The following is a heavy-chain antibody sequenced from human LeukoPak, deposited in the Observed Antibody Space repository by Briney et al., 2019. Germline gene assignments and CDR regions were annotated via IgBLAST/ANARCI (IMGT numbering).Heavy chain of an antibody. V-gene: IGHV4-39*07. J-gene: IGHJ6*02. D-gene: IGHD5-24*01. CDR3: ARDVRWLQPPAYYYYGMDV. CDR2: IYYSGST. Sequence: PSETLSLTCTVSGGSISSSSYYWGWIRQPPGKGLEWIGSIYYSGSTYYNPSLKSRVTISVDTSKNQFSLKLSSVTAADTAVYYCARDVRWLQPPAYYYYGMDVWGQGTTVTVSS. CDR1: GGSISSSSYY.